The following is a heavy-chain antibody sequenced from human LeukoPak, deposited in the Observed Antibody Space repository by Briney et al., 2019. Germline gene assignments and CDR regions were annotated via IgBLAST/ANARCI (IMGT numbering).Heavy chain of an antibody. D-gene: IGHD3-16*01. Sequence: PGGSLRLSCAASGFTFSTYSMSWVRQAPGKGLKWVSTITAGGGNKDYADSVKGRFTISRDNSKNTVYLQMNSLRAEDTAVYYCAKDSPGFGIVFDSWSQGTLVTVSS. CDR2: ITAGGGNK. CDR3: AKDSPGFGIVFDS. V-gene: IGHV3-23*01. J-gene: IGHJ4*02. CDR1: GFTFSTYS.